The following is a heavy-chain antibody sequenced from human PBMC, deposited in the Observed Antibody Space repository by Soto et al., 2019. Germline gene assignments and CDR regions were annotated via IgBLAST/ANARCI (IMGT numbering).Heavy chain of an antibody. D-gene: IGHD2-2*01. CDR1: GVSITSGIW. CDR3: ARLSVVPAIHVDV. CDR2: IYYTGDT. J-gene: IGHJ6*04. V-gene: IGHV4-4*02. Sequence: QVQLQESGPGLVAPSGTLSLTCAVSGVSITSGIWWSWVRQPPGKGLEWIGDIYYTGDTNYNPSLKSRLTMSVDKSNHHFSLKLTSVTAADTAVYYCARLSVVPAIHVDVWGEGTTVTVSS.